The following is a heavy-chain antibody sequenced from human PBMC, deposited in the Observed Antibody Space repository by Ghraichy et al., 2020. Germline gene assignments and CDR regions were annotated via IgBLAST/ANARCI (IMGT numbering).Heavy chain of an antibody. CDR1: GFTFDDYA. D-gene: IGHD6-19*01. CDR3: AKRYSSGWYGRYFDY. V-gene: IGHV3-9*01. J-gene: IGHJ4*02. Sequence: GGSLRLSCAASGFTFDDYAMHWVRQAPGKGLEWVAGISWDSGSIGYADSVKGRFTISRDNAKNSLYLQMNSLSAEDTALYYCAKRYSSGWYGRYFDYWGQGTLVTVSS. CDR2: ISWDSGSI.